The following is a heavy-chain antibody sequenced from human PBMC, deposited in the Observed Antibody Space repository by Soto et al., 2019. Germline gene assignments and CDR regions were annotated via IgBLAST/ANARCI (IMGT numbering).Heavy chain of an antibody. CDR1: GGSIISYC. V-gene: IGHV4-59*08. J-gene: IGHJ4*02. Sequence: SETLCLPCTVAGGSIISYCWSWIRQHPGKGLEWIGYIYYGGSTNYTPSLKSRVTISVDTSKNQFSLKLSSVTAAVSAVYYCARRWGRTFDYWGQGTLVTAPQ. CDR2: IYYGGST. CDR3: ARRWGRTFDY. D-gene: IGHD7-27*01.